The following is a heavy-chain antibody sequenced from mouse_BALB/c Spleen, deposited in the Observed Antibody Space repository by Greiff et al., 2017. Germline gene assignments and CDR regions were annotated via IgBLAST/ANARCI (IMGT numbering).Heavy chain of an antibody. V-gene: IGHV10-1*02. CDR1: GFTFNTYA. J-gene: IGHJ3*01. D-gene: IGHD2-4*01. CDR3: VRQDYGAWFAY. Sequence: EVKVVESGGGLVQPKGSLKLSCAASGFTFNTYAMNWVRQAPGKGLEWVARIRSKSNNYATYYADSVKDRFTISRDDSQSMLYLQMNNLKTEDTAMYYCVRQDYGAWFAYWGQGTLVTVSA. CDR2: IRSKSNNYAT.